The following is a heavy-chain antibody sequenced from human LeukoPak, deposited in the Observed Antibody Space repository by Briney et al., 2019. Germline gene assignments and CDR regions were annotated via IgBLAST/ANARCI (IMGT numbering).Heavy chain of an antibody. J-gene: IGHJ4*02. Sequence: PGRSLRLSCAASGFTFSSYGMHWVRQAPGKGLEWVAVIWYDGSNKYYADSVKGRFTISRDNSKNTLYLQMNSLRAEDTAVYYCARGPKQLGYFDYWGQGTLVTVSS. D-gene: IGHD6-6*01. CDR1: GFTFSSYG. CDR3: ARGPKQLGYFDY. V-gene: IGHV3-33*01. CDR2: IWYDGSNK.